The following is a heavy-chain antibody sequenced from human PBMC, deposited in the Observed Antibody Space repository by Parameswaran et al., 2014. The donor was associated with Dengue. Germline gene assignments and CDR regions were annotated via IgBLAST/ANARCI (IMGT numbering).Heavy chain of an antibody. J-gene: IGHJ3*02. V-gene: IGHV3-21*01. D-gene: IGHD3-16*01. CDR1: GFTFSRYA. CDR2: IESSRNYT. CDR3: SRVGITGGAFDI. Sequence: GESLKISCAASGFTFSRYAMNWVRQAPGKGLEWVSSIESSRNYTYYADSLKGRFTISRDNAKNSLYLLMNSLRAEDTAVYYCSRVGITGGAFDIWGQGTMVTVSS.